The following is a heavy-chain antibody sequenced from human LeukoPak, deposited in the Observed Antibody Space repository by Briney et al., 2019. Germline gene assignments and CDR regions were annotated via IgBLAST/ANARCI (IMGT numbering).Heavy chain of an antibody. J-gene: IGHJ4*02. CDR1: GFTFSSYA. CDR3: ARGPWQQLVQWPVRYYFDY. Sequence: GSLRLSCAASGFTFSSYAMHWVRQAPGKGLEWIGEINHSGSTNYNPSLKSRVTISVDTSKNQFSLKLSSVTAADTAVYYCARGPWQQLVQWPVRYYFDYWGQGTLVTVSS. V-gene: IGHV4-34*01. D-gene: IGHD6-13*01. CDR2: INHSGST.